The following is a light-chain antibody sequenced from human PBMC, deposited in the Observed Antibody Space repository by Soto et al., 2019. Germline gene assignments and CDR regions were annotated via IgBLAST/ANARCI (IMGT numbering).Light chain of an antibody. J-gene: IGLJ1*01. CDR3: SSYGGINTFYV. V-gene: IGLV2-8*01. Sequence: QSVLTQPPSASGSPGQSVTISCTGTSSDVGAYVYVSWYQQHPGKAPKLILYEVNKRPPGVPDRFSGSKSGNTASLTVSGLQTEDEGDYYCSSYGGINTFYVFGSGTKLTVL. CDR2: EVN. CDR1: SSDVGAYVY.